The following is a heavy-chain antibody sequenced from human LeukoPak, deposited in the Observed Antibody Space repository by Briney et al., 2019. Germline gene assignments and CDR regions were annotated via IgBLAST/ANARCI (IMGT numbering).Heavy chain of an antibody. Sequence: SETLSLTCAVCGASFSGYYWSWIRQPPGKGLKWIGEINHSGSTNYNPSLKSRVTISVDMSNNQFSLKLSSVTAADTAVYYCARDLPRGVTPYFNWFDPWGQGTLVTVSS. D-gene: IGHD3-10*01. J-gene: IGHJ5*02. V-gene: IGHV4-34*01. CDR3: ARDLPRGVTPYFNWFDP. CDR1: GASFSGYY. CDR2: INHSGST.